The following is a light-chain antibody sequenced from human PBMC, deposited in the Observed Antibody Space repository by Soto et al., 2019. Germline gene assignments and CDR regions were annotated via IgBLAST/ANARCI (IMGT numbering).Light chain of an antibody. V-gene: IGLV1-44*01. Sequence: QAVVTQPPSASGTPGQRVTISCSGSSSNIGSNTVNWYQQLPGTATKLLIYSNNQRPSGVPDRFSGSKSGTSASLAISGLQSEDEADYYCAAWDDSLNGDVVFGGGTKLTVL. CDR2: SNN. CDR1: SSNIGSNT. J-gene: IGLJ2*01. CDR3: AAWDDSLNGDVV.